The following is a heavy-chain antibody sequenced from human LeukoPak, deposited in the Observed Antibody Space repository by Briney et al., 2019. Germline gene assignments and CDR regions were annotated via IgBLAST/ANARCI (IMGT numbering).Heavy chain of an antibody. CDR2: IKSKTDGGTT. V-gene: IGHV3-15*01. Sequence: PGGSLRLSXAASGFTFRNAWMSWVRQAPGKGLEWVGRIKSKTDGGTTDYAAPVKGRFTISRDDSKNTLYLQMNSLKTEDTAVYYCTTGFITVDGAFDIWGQGTMVTVSS. CDR3: TTGFITVDGAFDI. D-gene: IGHD3-22*01. J-gene: IGHJ3*02. CDR1: GFTFRNAW.